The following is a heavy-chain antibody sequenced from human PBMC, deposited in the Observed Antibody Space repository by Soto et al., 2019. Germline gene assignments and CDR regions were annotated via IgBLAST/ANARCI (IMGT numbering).Heavy chain of an antibody. Sequence: HLQLQESGPGLVKPSETLSLTCTISGDSISSSTYYWGWIRQPPGKGLEWIGSINYNGNTYSSPSPQRPLPHTVDHPNQPFLLKPTLVTPPDPAVYLFSNFGVGSLIIDYWGQGLLVAVSS. CDR3: SNFGVGSLIIDY. V-gene: IGHV4-39*01. J-gene: IGHJ4*02. CDR2: INYNGNT. D-gene: IGHD3-3*01. CDR1: GDSISSSTYY.